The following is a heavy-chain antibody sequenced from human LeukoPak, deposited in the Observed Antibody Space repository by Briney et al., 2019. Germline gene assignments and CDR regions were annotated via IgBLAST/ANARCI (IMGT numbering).Heavy chain of an antibody. CDR1: GFTFSSYS. D-gene: IGHD6-19*01. J-gene: IGHJ4*02. Sequence: GGSLRLSCAASGFTFSSYSMNWVRQAPGKGLEWVSSISSSSSYIYYADSVKGRFTISRDNAKNSLYRQMNSLRAEDTAVYYCARALRSSGWYYFDYWGQGTLVTVSS. CDR3: ARALRSSGWYYFDY. V-gene: IGHV3-21*01. CDR2: ISSSSSYI.